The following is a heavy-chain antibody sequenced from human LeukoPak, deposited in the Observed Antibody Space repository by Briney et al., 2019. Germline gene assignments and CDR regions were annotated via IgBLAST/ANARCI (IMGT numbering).Heavy chain of an antibody. Sequence: PSETLSLTCAVYGGSFSGYYWSWSRQPPGKGLEWIGEINHSGSTNYNPSLKSRVTISVDTSKNQFSLKLSSVTAADTAVYYCARSHYSSSWFDYWGQGTLVTVSS. CDR2: INHSGST. CDR3: ARSHYSSSWFDY. CDR1: GGSFSGYY. V-gene: IGHV4-34*01. J-gene: IGHJ4*02. D-gene: IGHD6-13*01.